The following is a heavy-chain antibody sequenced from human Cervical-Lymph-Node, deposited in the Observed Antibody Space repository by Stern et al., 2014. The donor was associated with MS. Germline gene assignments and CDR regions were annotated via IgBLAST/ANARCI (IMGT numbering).Heavy chain of an antibody. V-gene: IGHV3-11*01. CDR1: GFTFSDYY. Sequence: VQLVESGGGLVKPGGSLRLSCAASGFTFSDYYMSWLRQAPGKGLEWVSYISSSGSTIYYADPVKGRFTISRDNAKNSLYLQMNSLRAEDTAVYYCARVASPYDSSGYYPDYWGQGTLVTVSS. CDR3: ARVASPYDSSGYYPDY. CDR2: ISSSGSTI. D-gene: IGHD3-22*01. J-gene: IGHJ4*02.